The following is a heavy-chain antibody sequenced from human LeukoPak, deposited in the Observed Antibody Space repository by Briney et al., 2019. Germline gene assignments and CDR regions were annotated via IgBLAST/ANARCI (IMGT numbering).Heavy chain of an antibody. D-gene: IGHD6-19*01. CDR2: ISSSSSTI. Sequence: GGSLRLSCAASGFTFSSYSMNWVRQAPGKGLEWVSYISSSSSTIYYADSVKGRFTISRDNAKNSLYLQMNSLRAEDTAVYYCARDHREWLGLFDYWGQGTLVTVSS. V-gene: IGHV3-48*04. CDR3: ARDHREWLGLFDY. CDR1: GFTFSSYS. J-gene: IGHJ4*02.